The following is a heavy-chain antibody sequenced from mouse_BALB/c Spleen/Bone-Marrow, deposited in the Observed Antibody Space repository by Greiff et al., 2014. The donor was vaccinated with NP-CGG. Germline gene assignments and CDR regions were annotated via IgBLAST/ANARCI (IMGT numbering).Heavy chain of an antibody. CDR2: INPYNDGT. D-gene: IGHD1-1*01. CDR1: GYKFTSYV. Sequence: VQLKESGPELVKPGASVKMSCKASGYKFTSYVMHWGKQKPGQGLEWIGNINPYNDGTKYNEKFKGKATLTSDKSSSTAYMELSSLTSEDSAVYYCARWGIIYYYGSSPYAMDYWGQGTSVTVSS. V-gene: IGHV1-14*01. CDR3: ARWGIIYYYGSSPYAMDY. J-gene: IGHJ4*01.